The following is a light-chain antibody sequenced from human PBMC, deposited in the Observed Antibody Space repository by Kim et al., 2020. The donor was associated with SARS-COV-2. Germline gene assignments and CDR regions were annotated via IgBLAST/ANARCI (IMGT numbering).Light chain of an antibody. CDR2: GTS. V-gene: IGKV3-20*01. Sequence: EIVLTQSPGTLSLSPGERGTLSCRASQSVSSRYFAWYQQRPGQAPRLLIFGTSSRATGIPDRFRGSGSGTDFTLTISRLEPEDFAVYYCQHYGSTYRTFGQGTKVDIK. CDR1: QSVSSRY. CDR3: QHYGSTYRT. J-gene: IGKJ1*01.